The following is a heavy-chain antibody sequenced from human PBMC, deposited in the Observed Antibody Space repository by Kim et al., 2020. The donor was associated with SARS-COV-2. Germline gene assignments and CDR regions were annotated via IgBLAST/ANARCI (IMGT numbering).Heavy chain of an antibody. V-gene: IGHV3-23*01. Sequence: GGSLRLSCAASGFTFSSYAMSWVRQAPGKGLEWVSAISGSGGSTYYADSVKGRFTISRDNSKNTLYLQMNSLRAEDTAVYYCAKGPITMVRGVIINWFDPWGQGILVTVSS. CDR1: GFTFSSYA. D-gene: IGHD3-10*01. CDR3: AKGPITMVRGVIINWFDP. CDR2: ISGSGGST. J-gene: IGHJ5*02.